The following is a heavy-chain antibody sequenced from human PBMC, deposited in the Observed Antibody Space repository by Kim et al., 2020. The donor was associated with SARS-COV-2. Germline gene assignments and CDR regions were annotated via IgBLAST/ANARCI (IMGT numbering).Heavy chain of an antibody. V-gene: IGHV3-7*03. D-gene: IGHD6-13*01. Sequence: GGSLRLSCAASGFTFSSYWMSWVRQAPGKGLEWVANIKQDGSEKYYVDSVKGRFTISRDNAKNSLYLQMNSLRAEDTAVYYCARVHWGIAAAGLDYWGQGTLVTVSS. J-gene: IGHJ4*02. CDR2: IKQDGSEK. CDR3: ARVHWGIAAAGLDY. CDR1: GFTFSSYW.